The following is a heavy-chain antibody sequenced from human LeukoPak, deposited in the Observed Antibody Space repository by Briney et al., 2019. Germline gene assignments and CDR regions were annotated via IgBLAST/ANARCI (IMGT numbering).Heavy chain of an antibody. D-gene: IGHD2-2*01. CDR2: ISGSGGST. Sequence: PGGSLRLSCAASGFTVSSNSMSWVRQASGKGLEWVSAISGSGGSTYYADSVKGRFTISRDNSKNTLYLQMNSLRAEDTAVYYCAKGSTVVVPAARLRRDWFDPWGQGTLVTVSS. V-gene: IGHV3-23*01. J-gene: IGHJ5*02. CDR3: AKGSTVVVPAARLRRDWFDP. CDR1: GFTVSSNS.